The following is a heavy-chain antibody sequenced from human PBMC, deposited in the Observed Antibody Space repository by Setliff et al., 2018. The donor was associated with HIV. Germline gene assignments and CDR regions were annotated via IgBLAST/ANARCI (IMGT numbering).Heavy chain of an antibody. CDR3: ARPALGIGGGSRFDN. CDR2: IYYGGTT. Sequence: SETLSLTCTVSGGSIDSTSYYWGWIRQPPGKGLEWIGSIYYGGTTYYNPSLKSRVTISVDRSRNQFSLTLSSVTAADTAVYYCARPALGIGGGSRFDNWGQGTRVTVSS. V-gene: IGHV4-39*01. J-gene: IGHJ4*02. D-gene: IGHD3-10*01. CDR1: GGSIDSTSYY.